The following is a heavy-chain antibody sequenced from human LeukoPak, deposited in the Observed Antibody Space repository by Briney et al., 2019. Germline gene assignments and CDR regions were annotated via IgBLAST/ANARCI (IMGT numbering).Heavy chain of an antibody. D-gene: IGHD3-22*01. Sequence: SETLSLTCSVSGGSISSSNYYWGSIRQPPGKGLECIGSIYYSGGTYSNPSLKRRVTVSVDTSKKQFSLKLSSVTAADTAVYYCARHEVYYDSSGYSFAPYYFDYWGQGILVTVSS. CDR2: IYYSGGT. CDR3: ARHEVYYDSSGYSFAPYYFDY. CDR1: GGSISSSNYY. V-gene: IGHV4-39*01. J-gene: IGHJ4*02.